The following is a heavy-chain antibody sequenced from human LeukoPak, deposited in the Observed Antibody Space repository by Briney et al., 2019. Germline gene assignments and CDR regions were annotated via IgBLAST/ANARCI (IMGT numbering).Heavy chain of an antibody. J-gene: IGHJ4*02. CDR1: GFTFSSYE. Sequence: PGGSLRLSCAASGFTFSSYEMNWVRQAPGKGLEWVSYISSSGSTIYYADSVKGRFTISRDNAKNSLYLQMNSLRAEDTAVYYCARDQPYYYGSGSFDYWGQGTLVTVSS. V-gene: IGHV3-48*03. D-gene: IGHD3-10*01. CDR3: ARDQPYYYGSGSFDY. CDR2: ISSSGSTI.